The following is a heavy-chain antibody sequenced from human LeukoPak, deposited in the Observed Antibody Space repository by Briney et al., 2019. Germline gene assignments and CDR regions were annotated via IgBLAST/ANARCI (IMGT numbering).Heavy chain of an antibody. V-gene: IGHV3-48*01. CDR2: ISSSSSTI. J-gene: IGHJ4*02. CDR1: GFTFSSYS. CDR3: ARDFLTTVTTPLGY. D-gene: IGHD4-17*01. Sequence: PGGSLRLSCAASGFTFSSYSMNWVRQAPGKGLEWVSYISSSSSTIYYADSVKGRFTISRDNAKNSLYLQMNSLRAEDTAVYYCARDFLTTVTTPLGYWGQGTLVTVSS.